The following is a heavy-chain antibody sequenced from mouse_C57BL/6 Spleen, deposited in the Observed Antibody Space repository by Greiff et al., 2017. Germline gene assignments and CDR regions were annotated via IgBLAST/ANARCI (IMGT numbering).Heavy chain of an antibody. V-gene: IGHV1-55*01. J-gene: IGHJ1*03. D-gene: IGHD2-5*01. CDR3: ARHRDYSNYWYFDV. Sequence: QVQLQQSGAELVKPGASVKMSCKASGYTFTSYWITWVKQRPGQGLEWIGDIYPGSGSTNYNEKFKSKATLTVDTSSSTAYMQLSSLTSEDSAVYYCARHRDYSNYWYFDVWGTGTTVTVSS. CDR2: IYPGSGST. CDR1: GYTFTSYW.